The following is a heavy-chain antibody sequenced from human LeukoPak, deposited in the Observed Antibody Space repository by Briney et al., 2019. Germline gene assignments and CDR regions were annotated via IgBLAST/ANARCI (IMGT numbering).Heavy chain of an antibody. Sequence: PGGSLRLSCAASGFTFNSYSMNWVRQAPGKGLAWVSYISSSSSTIYYADSVKGRFTISRDNAKNSLYLQMNSLRAEDTAVYYCASPAPHSSGWNWFDPWGQGTLVTVSS. CDR1: GFTFNSYS. CDR2: ISSSSSTI. D-gene: IGHD6-19*01. J-gene: IGHJ5*02. CDR3: ASPAPHSSGWNWFDP. V-gene: IGHV3-48*04.